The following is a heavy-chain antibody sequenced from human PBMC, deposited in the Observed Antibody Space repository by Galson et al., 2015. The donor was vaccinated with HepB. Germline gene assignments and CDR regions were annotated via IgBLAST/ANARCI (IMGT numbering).Heavy chain of an antibody. CDR2: ISSSSTTI. CDR3: ARDPAGSGSYFDP. Sequence: SLRLSCAASTFIFSTYSMNWVRQAPGKGLEWVSYISSSSTTIYYADSVKGRFTISRDNAKNSLYLQMNSLRDEDTAVYYCARDPAGSGSYFDPWGQGTLVTVSS. V-gene: IGHV3-48*02. J-gene: IGHJ5*02. CDR1: TFIFSTYS. D-gene: IGHD1-26*01.